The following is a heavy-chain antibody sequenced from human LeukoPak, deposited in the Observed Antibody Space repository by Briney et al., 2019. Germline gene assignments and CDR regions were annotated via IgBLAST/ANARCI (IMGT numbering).Heavy chain of an antibody. CDR2: IRYDGSNK. D-gene: IGHD6-19*01. CDR1: GFTFSSYG. Sequence: GGSLRLSCAASGFTFSSYGMHWVRQAPGKGLEWVAFIRYDGSNKYYADSVKGRFTISRDNSKNTLYLQMNSLRAEDTAVYYCARGYSSGWSSDWFDPWGQGTLVTVSS. CDR3: ARGYSSGWSSDWFDP. J-gene: IGHJ5*02. V-gene: IGHV3-30*02.